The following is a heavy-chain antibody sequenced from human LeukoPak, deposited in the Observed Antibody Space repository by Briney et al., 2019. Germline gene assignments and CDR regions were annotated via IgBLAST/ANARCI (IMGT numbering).Heavy chain of an antibody. CDR1: GVTFSSYS. J-gene: IGHJ4*02. Sequence: GGSLRHSCAASGVTFSSYSMNWVRQAPGKGLEWVSAISGSGTDTFYANSVKGRFTISRDNPKNTLYLQMNSLRAEDTAVYYCAKDLRSVAGFDYWGQGTLVTVSS. V-gene: IGHV3-23*01. CDR3: AKDLRSVAGFDY. D-gene: IGHD6-19*01. CDR2: ISGSGTDT.